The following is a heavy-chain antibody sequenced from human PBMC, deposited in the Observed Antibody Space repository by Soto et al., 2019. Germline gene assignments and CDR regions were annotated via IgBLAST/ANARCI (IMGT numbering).Heavy chain of an antibody. CDR1: GGSFSGYY. Sequence: SETLSLTCAVYGGSFSGYYWTWIRQPPGKGLEWIGEINHSGTINFNPSLKSRLTISLDTSKKHLSLKLSSVTDADTAAYYCARADRTLVTSYSLDVWGQGTTVTVSS. CDR2: INHSGTI. CDR3: ARADRTLVTSYSLDV. J-gene: IGHJ6*02. D-gene: IGHD2-21*02. V-gene: IGHV4-34*01.